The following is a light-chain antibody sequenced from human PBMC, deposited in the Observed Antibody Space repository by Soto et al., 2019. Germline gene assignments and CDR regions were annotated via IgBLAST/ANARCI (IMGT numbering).Light chain of an antibody. CDR1: QSVSSSY. Sequence: EIVLTQSPGTLSLSPGERATLSCRASQSVSSSYLAWYQQKPGQAPRLLIYGASRRATGIPDRFRGSGSGTDFTLTISRLEPEDFAVYYCQQFCSSSWTFGQGTKVELK. CDR2: GAS. CDR3: QQFCSSSWT. J-gene: IGKJ1*01. V-gene: IGKV3-20*01.